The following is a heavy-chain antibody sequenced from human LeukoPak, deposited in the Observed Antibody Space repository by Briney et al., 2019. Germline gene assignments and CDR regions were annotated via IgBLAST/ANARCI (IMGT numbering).Heavy chain of an antibody. J-gene: IGHJ5*02. CDR1: GYTFTGYY. CDR3: ARALNWRRSNWFDP. V-gene: IGHV1-2*02. Sequence: ASVKVSCKASGYTFTGYYMHWVRQAPGQGLEWMGWINPNSGGTNYAQKFQGRVTMTRDTSISTAHMELSRLRSDDTAVYYCARALNWRRSNWFDPWGQGTLVTVSS. D-gene: IGHD1-20*01. CDR2: INPNSGGT.